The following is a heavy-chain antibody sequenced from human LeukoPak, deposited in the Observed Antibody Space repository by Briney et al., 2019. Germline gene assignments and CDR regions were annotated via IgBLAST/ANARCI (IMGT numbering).Heavy chain of an antibody. CDR3: ASPRYYDILSD. CDR2: IYYSGST. CDR1: GGSISSSSYY. J-gene: IGHJ4*02. D-gene: IGHD3-9*01. Sequence: SETLSLTCTVSGGSISSSSYYWGWIRQPPGKGLEWIGSIYYSGSTYYNPSLKSRVTISVDTSKNQFSLKLSSVTAADTAVYYCASPRYYDILSDWGQGTLVTVSS. V-gene: IGHV4-39*07.